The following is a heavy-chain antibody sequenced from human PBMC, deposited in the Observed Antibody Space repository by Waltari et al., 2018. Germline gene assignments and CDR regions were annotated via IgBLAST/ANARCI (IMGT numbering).Heavy chain of an antibody. D-gene: IGHD4-4*01. Sequence: QVQLQESGPGLVKPSETLSLTCTVSGGSISGYYWSWIRQPPGKGLAWIAYIYYSGSPNSDPPLSRSVPVSVDKSKNQCALEVSSGTAADTAVYYWARLPTTVTNPPFDYWGQGILVTVSS. J-gene: IGHJ4*02. V-gene: IGHV4-59*08. CDR3: ARLPTTVTNPPFDY. CDR1: GGSISGYY. CDR2: IYYSGSP.